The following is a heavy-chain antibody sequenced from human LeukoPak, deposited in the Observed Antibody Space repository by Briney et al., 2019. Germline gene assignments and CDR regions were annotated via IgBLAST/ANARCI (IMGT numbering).Heavy chain of an antibody. J-gene: IGHJ4*02. D-gene: IGHD6-13*01. CDR3: ARHLRGEQQLSGFDY. Sequence: SETLSLTCSVSGGSISSYYWSWIRQPPGKGLEWIGYIYYSGSTKYNPSLRSRVTISADTSKNQFSLKLSSVTAADTAVYYCARHLRGEQQLSGFDYWGQGTPVTVSS. CDR1: GGSISSYY. CDR2: IYYSGST. V-gene: IGHV4-59*08.